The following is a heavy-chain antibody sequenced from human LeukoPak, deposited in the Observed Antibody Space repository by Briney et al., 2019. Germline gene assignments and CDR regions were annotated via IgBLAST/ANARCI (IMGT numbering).Heavy chain of an antibody. CDR3: ARDRGTAFPPPFGY. Sequence: ASVKVSCKASGYIFNNYGISWVRQAPGQGLEWMGWINAYTGNTNYTQKLQARVTMTRDTSTSTAFMELRSLRSDDTAVYYCARDRGTAFPPPFGYWGQGTLVTVSS. V-gene: IGHV1-18*01. D-gene: IGHD2-21*02. CDR2: INAYTGNT. CDR1: GYIFNNYG. J-gene: IGHJ4*02.